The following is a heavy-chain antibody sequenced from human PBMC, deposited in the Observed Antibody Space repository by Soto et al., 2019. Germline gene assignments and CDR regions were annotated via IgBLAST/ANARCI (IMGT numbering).Heavy chain of an antibody. J-gene: IGHJ4*02. CDR3: AASRGYCSGGSCYAWVFDS. V-gene: IGHV4-59*01. CDR1: GASINSYY. CDR2: IYYSGRT. D-gene: IGHD2-15*01. Sequence: QVQLQESGPGLVKPSETLSLTCTVSGASINSYYWSWIRQPPGKGLEWIGYIYYSGRTNYSPSLKSRVTISVDTSRNQFSRKLSSVTAADTAVYYCAASRGYCSGGSCYAWVFDSWGQGTLVTVSS.